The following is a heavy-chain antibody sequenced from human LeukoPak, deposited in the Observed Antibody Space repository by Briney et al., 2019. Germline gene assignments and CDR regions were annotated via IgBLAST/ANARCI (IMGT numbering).Heavy chain of an antibody. Sequence: PGRSLRLSCAASGFTFSSYGMHWVRQAPGKGLEWVAVIWYDGSNKYYADSVMGRFTISRDNSKNTLYLQMNSLRAEDTAVYYCAKGGSGSGWYRYFDYWGQGTLVTVSS. J-gene: IGHJ4*02. D-gene: IGHD6-19*01. CDR2: IWYDGSNK. V-gene: IGHV3-33*06. CDR1: GFTFSSYG. CDR3: AKGGSGSGWYRYFDY.